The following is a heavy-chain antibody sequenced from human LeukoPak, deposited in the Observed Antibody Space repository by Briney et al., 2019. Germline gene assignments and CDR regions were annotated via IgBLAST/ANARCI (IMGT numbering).Heavy chain of an antibody. CDR1: GGSISSSSYY. CDR2: IYYSGST. CDR3: ARQGVLYEKRYFDY. J-gene: IGHJ4*02. Sequence: SETLSLTCTVSGGSISSSSYYWGWIRQPPGKGLEWIGSIYYSGSTYYNPSLKSRVTISVDTSKNQFSLKLSSVTAADTAVYYCARQGVLYEKRYFDYWGQGTLVTVSS. V-gene: IGHV4-39*01. D-gene: IGHD5/OR15-5a*01.